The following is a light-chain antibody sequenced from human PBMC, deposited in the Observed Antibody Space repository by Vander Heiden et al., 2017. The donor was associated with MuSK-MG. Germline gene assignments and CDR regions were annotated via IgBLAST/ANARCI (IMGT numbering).Light chain of an antibody. Sequence: DIVITQSPDSLAVSLGERATINCKSSQTVLYSSDNKNYLAWYQQKPGQPPKLLIYWASTRQSGVPDRFSDSGSGTDFTLTISSLQAEDVAVYYCQQQHGAPKTFGQGTKVEIK. V-gene: IGKV4-1*01. CDR2: WAS. J-gene: IGKJ1*01. CDR1: QTVLYSSDNKNY. CDR3: QQQHGAPKT.